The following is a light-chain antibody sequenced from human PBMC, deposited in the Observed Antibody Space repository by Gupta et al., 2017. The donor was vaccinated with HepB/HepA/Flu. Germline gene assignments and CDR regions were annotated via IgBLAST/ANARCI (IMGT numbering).Light chain of an antibody. J-gene: IGLJ2*01. CDR3: GTWDSSLSAGV. Sequence: HSVLTQPPSVPAAPGQKVTISCSGSSSNIGNNYVSWYQQLPGTAPKLLIYENNKRPSGIPDRFSGSKSGTSATLGITGLQTGDEADYYCGTWDSSLSAGVFGGGTKLTVL. CDR2: ENN. CDR1: SSNIGNNY. V-gene: IGLV1-51*02.